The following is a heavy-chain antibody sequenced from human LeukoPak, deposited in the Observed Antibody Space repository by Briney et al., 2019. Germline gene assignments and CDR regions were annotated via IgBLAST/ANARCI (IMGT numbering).Heavy chain of an antibody. D-gene: IGHD3-16*01. CDR3: AKDKIVGDGRWDFDH. Sequence: GGSLRLSCEGSGFTFSSYAMTWVRQAPGKGLEWVSGIIGLSGNTYYADSVKGRFTISRDISKGTLYPQMNSLRVEDTAQYYCAKDKIVGDGRWDFDHWGRGTLVTVSS. CDR2: IIGLSGNT. V-gene: IGHV3-23*01. J-gene: IGHJ5*02. CDR1: GFTFSSYA.